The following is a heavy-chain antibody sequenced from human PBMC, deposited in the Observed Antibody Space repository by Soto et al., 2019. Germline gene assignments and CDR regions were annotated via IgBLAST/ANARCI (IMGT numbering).Heavy chain of an antibody. CDR3: TTDGFFVVVPAASGY. D-gene: IGHD2-2*01. CDR2: IKSKTDGGTT. CDR1: GFTFSNAW. V-gene: IGHV3-15*01. J-gene: IGHJ4*02. Sequence: GGSLRLSCAASGFTFSNAWMSWVRQAPGKGLEWVGRIKSKTDGGTTDYAAPVKGRFTISRDDSKNTLYLHMNSLKTEDTAVYYCTTDGFFVVVPAASGYWGQGTLVTVSS.